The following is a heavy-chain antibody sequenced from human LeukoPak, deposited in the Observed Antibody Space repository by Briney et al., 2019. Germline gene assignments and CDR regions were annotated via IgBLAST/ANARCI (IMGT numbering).Heavy chain of an antibody. Sequence: GGSLRLSCPASGLTFSRYGMHWVRQAPGKGLEGVAFIRYDGSNKYYADSVKGRFTISRDNSKNTLYLQMNSLRAEDTAVYYCAKDRSYYDFWSGYCFDYWGQGTLVTVSS. V-gene: IGHV3-30*02. CDR1: GLTFSRYG. D-gene: IGHD3-3*01. CDR2: IRYDGSNK. J-gene: IGHJ4*02. CDR3: AKDRSYYDFWSGYCFDY.